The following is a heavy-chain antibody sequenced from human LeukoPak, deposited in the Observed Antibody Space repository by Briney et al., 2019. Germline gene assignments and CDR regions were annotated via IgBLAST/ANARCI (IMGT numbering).Heavy chain of an antibody. CDR3: ARVGATTAFDY. J-gene: IGHJ4*02. Sequence: PSETLSLTCTVSGGSISSYYWSWIRQPPGKGLEWIGYIYYSGSTNYNPSLKSRVTISVDTSKNQFSLKLSSVTAADTAVYYCARVGATTAFDYWGQGTLVTVSS. D-gene: IGHD1-26*01. CDR2: IYYSGST. CDR1: GGSISSYY. V-gene: IGHV4-59*08.